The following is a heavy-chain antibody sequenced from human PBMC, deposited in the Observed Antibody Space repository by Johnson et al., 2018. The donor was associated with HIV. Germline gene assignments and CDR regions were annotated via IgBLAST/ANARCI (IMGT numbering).Heavy chain of an antibody. D-gene: IGHD3-10*01. Sequence: QVQLVESGGGLVQPGGSLRLSCAASGFTVSSNYMSWVRQAPGKGLVWVAVLSYDGSTDYYVDSGKVRFDTSSAHSKKTLYLHMKSLKPEDTAAYYCAKSTQATIARESGPYGAFDIWGQGTMVTVSS. J-gene: IGHJ3*02. CDR3: AKSTQATIARESGPYGAFDI. V-gene: IGHV3-30*18. CDR2: LSYDGSTD. CDR1: GFTVSSNY.